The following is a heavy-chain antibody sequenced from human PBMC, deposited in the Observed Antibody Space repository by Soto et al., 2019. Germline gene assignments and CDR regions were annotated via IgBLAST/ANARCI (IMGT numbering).Heavy chain of an antibody. CDR3: ARDPVSTYCSGGSCYQL. D-gene: IGHD2-15*01. V-gene: IGHV1-46*01. Sequence: QVQLVQSGAEVKKPGASVKVSCKASGYTFTSYYMHWVRQAPGQGLEWMGIINPSGGSTSYAQKFQCRVTMTRDTSTSTVYMELSSLRSEDTAVYYCARDPVSTYCSGGSCYQLWGQGTLVTVSS. J-gene: IGHJ4*02. CDR2: INPSGGST. CDR1: GYTFTSYY.